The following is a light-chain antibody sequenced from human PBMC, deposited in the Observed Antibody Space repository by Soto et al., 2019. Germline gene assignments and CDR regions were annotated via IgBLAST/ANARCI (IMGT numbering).Light chain of an antibody. CDR3: QQYNNFPPYP. J-gene: IGKJ2*01. V-gene: IGKV3-15*01. CDR1: QSVSSK. Sequence: IVMTQSPATLSVSPGEIATLSCSASQSVSSKVAWYQQKPGQAPRLLIYGASTRAPGIPARFSSSGSGTAFTLTIIRLQSEDFAVYYCQQYNNFPPYPFGQGTKRAIK. CDR2: GAS.